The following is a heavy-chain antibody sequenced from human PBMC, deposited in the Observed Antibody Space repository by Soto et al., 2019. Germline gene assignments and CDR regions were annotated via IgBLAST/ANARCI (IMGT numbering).Heavy chain of an antibody. V-gene: IGHV2-5*01. CDR2: IYWNDDK. CDR3: AHIPSSEGFGESYAYYYGMDV. J-gene: IGHJ6*02. CDR1: GFSLSTSGVG. D-gene: IGHD3-10*01. Sequence: QITLKESGPTLVKPTQTLTLTCTFSGFSLSTSGVGVGWIRQPPGKALEWLALIYWNDDKRYSPSLKSRLTITKDTSKNQVVLTMTNMDPVDTATYYCAHIPSSEGFGESYAYYYGMDVWGQGTTVTVSS.